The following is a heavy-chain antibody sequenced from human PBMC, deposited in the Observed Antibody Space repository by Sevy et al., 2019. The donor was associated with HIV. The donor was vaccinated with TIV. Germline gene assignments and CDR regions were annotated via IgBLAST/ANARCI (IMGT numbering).Heavy chain of an antibody. CDR1: GFTIRTYN. J-gene: IGHJ6*02. CDR2: ISSSSTYI. V-gene: IGHV3-21*01. Sequence: GGSLRLSCAASGFTIRTYNMNWVRQAPGKGLEWVSSISSSSTYIYYADSVKGRFTISRDNAKNSLYLQMGSLRAEDTAVYYCARDLVIPATTDYFYYGMDVWGQGTTVTVS. D-gene: IGHD2-15*01. CDR3: ARDLVIPATTDYFYYGMDV.